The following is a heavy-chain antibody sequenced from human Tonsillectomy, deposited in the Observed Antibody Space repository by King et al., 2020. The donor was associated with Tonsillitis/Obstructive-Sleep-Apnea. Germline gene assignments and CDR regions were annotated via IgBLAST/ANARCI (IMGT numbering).Heavy chain of an antibody. CDR1: GFTFDDYT. Sequence: VQLVESGGVVVQPGGSLRLSCAASGFTFDDYTMHWVRQAPGKGLEWVSFISWDGGITYYADSVKGRFTISRDNSKNSLYLQMNSLRTEDTALYYCARDMEGITGSHSDYWGQGTLVTVSS. V-gene: IGHV3-43*01. D-gene: IGHD1-20*01. CDR2: ISWDGGIT. CDR3: ARDMEGITGSHSDY. J-gene: IGHJ4*02.